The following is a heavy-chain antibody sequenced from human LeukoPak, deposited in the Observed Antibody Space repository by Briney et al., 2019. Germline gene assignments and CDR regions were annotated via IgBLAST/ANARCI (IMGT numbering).Heavy chain of an antibody. CDR1: GFTFSSYA. J-gene: IGHJ3*02. D-gene: IGHD6-19*01. V-gene: IGHV3-23*01. CDR2: ISGSGGST. Sequence: GGSLRLSCAASGFTFSSYAMSWVRQAPGKGLDWVSGISGSGGSTYYADSVKGRFTISRDNSKNTLYLQMNSLRAEDTAVYYCANILPGIAVAGHDAFDIWGQGTMVTVSS. CDR3: ANILPGIAVAGHDAFDI.